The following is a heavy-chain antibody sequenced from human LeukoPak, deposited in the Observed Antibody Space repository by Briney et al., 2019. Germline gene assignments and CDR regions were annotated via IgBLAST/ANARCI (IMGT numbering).Heavy chain of an antibody. CDR2: ISWNSGSI. CDR3: AKGLEYSSSSPLDY. CDR1: GFTLDDYA. D-gene: IGHD6-6*01. V-gene: IGHV3-9*01. J-gene: IGHJ4*02. Sequence: GRSLRLSCAASGFTLDDYAMHGVRQAPGKGLEWVSGISWNSGSIGYADSVKGRFTISRDNAKNSLYLQMNSLRAEDTALYYCAKGLEYSSSSPLDYWGQGTLVTVSS.